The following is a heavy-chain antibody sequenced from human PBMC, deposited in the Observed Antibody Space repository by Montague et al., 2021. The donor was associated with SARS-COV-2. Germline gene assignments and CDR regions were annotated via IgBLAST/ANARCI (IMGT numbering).Heavy chain of an antibody. CDR1: GFTFIRYA. J-gene: IGHJ6*02. CDR3: AKGMRITSYYDGFDV. D-gene: IGHD3-22*01. CDR2: ISGRGNTI. Sequence: SLRLSCAVSGFTFIRYAMTWVRQAPGKGLDWVPDISGRGNTIYYADSVQGRVTISRDNSNNILYLQMNSLRAGDTAVYYCAKGMRITSYYDGFDVWGQGTTVTVSS. V-gene: IGHV3-23*01.